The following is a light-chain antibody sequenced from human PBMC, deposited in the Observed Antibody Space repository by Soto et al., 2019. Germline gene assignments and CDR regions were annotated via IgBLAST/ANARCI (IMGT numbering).Light chain of an antibody. CDR1: SSDVGGYNY. CDR3: SSYAGNNNVV. J-gene: IGLJ2*01. V-gene: IGLV2-8*01. Sequence: QSALTQPPSASGSPGQSVTISCTGTSSDVGGYNYVSWYQQQPGKAPKLMIYEVTKRPSGVPVRFSGSRSGNTASLTVSGLQAEDEDDYYCSSYAGNNNVVFGGGTKLTVL. CDR2: EVT.